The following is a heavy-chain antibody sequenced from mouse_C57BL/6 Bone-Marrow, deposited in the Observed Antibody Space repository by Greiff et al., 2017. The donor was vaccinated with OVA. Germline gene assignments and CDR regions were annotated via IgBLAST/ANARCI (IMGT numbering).Heavy chain of an antibody. D-gene: IGHD2-3*01. V-gene: IGHV10-1*01. CDR2: IRSKSNNYAT. Sequence: EVKLVESGGGLVQPKGSLKLSCAASGFSFNTYAMNWVRQAPGKGLEWVARIRSKSNNYATYYADSVKDRFTISRDDSESMLYLQMNNLKTEDTAMYYCVRHEGYDGYFWFAYWGQGTLVTVSA. J-gene: IGHJ3*01. CDR1: GFSFNTYA. CDR3: VRHEGYDGYFWFAY.